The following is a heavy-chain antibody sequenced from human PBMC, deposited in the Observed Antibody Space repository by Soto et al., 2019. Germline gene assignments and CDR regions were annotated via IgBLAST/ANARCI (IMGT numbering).Heavy chain of an antibody. CDR2: MSHSGGT. Sequence: QVQLQQWGAGLLKPSETLSLTCAVYGGFVSSGSYYWSWIRQPPGKGLVWIGEMSHSGGTHFNPSLKIRVTISVDMSKNQFSLKMSSVTAADTALYYCARVERGTATTVVDAFDIWGPGTMVTVSS. CDR1: GGFVSSGSYY. J-gene: IGHJ3*02. D-gene: IGHD1-1*01. V-gene: IGHV4-34*01. CDR3: ARVERGTATTVVDAFDI.